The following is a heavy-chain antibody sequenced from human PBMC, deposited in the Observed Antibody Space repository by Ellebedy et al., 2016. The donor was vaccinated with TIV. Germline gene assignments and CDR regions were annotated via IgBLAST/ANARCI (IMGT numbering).Heavy chain of an antibody. J-gene: IGHJ3*02. Sequence: GESLKISCKGSGYSFDRYWIAWVRQMPGKGLEWMGIIYPVDFDTRYSPSFQGQVTISADKSITTAYLQWSSLKASDTAMYYCALNYYDSSGYPQNDAFDIWGQGTMVTVSS. CDR3: ALNYYDSSGYPQNDAFDI. CDR2: IYPVDFDT. V-gene: IGHV5-51*01. D-gene: IGHD3-22*01. CDR1: GYSFDRYW.